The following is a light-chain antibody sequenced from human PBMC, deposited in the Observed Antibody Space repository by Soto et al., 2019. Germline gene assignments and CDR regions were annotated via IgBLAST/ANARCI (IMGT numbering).Light chain of an antibody. CDR1: SSNIGAGYD. CDR3: QSYDSSMSAWV. Sequence: QSVLTQPPSVSGAPGQRVTISCTGSSSNIGAGYDVHWYQHLPGTAPKLLIYVNNNRPSGVPDRFSGSKSGTSASLAITGLQVEDEADYYCQSYDSSMSAWVFGGGTKLNVL. V-gene: IGLV1-40*01. J-gene: IGLJ3*02. CDR2: VNN.